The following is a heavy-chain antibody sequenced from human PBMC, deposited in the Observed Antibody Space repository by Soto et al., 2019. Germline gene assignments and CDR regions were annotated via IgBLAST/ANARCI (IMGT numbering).Heavy chain of an antibody. Sequence: LRLSCAASGFTFSSYSINLVRQAPGKGLEWVSYISSSSSTIYYADSVKGRFTISRDNAKKSLYLELSSLRAEDTALYHCVRERGPDSAMDYYYYYSFDGWGKGTTVTVAS. J-gene: IGHJ6*03. D-gene: IGHD5-18*01. CDR2: ISSSSSTI. CDR1: GFTFSSYS. V-gene: IGHV3-48*01. CDR3: VRERGPDSAMDYYYYYSFDG.